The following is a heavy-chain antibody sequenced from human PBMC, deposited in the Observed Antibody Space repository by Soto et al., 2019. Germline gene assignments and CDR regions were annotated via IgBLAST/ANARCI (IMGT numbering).Heavy chain of an antibody. Sequence: QVQLEQSGPGLVKPAQTLSLTCKISCGSITSVNHYWSWIRQSPGEGLEWIGYIFDSGTTHYNPCIEGRVAIPGDASRCQLSLTIHSVTAADTAVYYCARVVSGTGDVDYGGKGSLVTVS. CDR2: IFDSGTT. V-gene: IGHV4-31*02. CDR3: ARVVSGTGDVDY. J-gene: IGHJ4*02. CDR1: CGSITSVNHY. D-gene: IGHD2-21*02.